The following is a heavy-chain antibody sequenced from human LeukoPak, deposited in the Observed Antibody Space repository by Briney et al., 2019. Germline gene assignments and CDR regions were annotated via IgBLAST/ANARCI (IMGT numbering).Heavy chain of an antibody. CDR3: ARDGMVEVATVTFYYYALDV. CDR2: ISGSGGTI. CDR1: GFTFSNYE. V-gene: IGHV3-48*03. J-gene: IGHJ6*02. Sequence: GGSLRLSCAASGFTFSNYEMNWVRQAPGKGLEWVSYISGSGGTIYYADSVKGRFTMSRDNAKNTLYLQMNSLRAEDTALYYCARDGMVEVATVTFYYYALDVWGQGTTVTVSS. D-gene: IGHD5-24*01.